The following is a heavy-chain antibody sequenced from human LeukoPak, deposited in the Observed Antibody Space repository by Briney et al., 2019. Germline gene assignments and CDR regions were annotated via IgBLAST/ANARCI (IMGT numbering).Heavy chain of an antibody. CDR1: GGTFSSYA. V-gene: IGHV1-69*04. D-gene: IGHD2/OR15-2a*01. CDR2: VIPIRSIT. Sequence: GASVKVSCKASGGTFSSYAISWVRQAPGQGLEWMGRVIPIRSITNYAQKFQRRVTITADKTTSTAYMELSSLRSEDTAVYYCARDSNSNNDFDYWGQGTLVTVSS. CDR3: ARDSNSNNDFDY. J-gene: IGHJ4*02.